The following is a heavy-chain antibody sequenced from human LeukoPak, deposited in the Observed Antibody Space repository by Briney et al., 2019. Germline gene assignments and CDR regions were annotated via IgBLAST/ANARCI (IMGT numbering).Heavy chain of an antibody. CDR2: INHSGST. D-gene: IGHD2-21*02. CDR3: ARGGAYCGGDCYSNFDY. V-gene: IGHV4-34*01. CDR1: GGSFSGYC. Sequence: SETLSLTCAVYGGSFSGYCWSWIRQPPGKGLEWIGEINHSGSTNYNPSLKSRVTISVDTSKNQFSLKLSSVTAADTAVYYCARGGAYCGGDCYSNFDYWGQGTLVTVSS. J-gene: IGHJ4*02.